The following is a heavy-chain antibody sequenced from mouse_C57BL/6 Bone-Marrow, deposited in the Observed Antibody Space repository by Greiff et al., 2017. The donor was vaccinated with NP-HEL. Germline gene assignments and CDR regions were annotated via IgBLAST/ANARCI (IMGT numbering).Heavy chain of an antibody. CDR3: ARRLYFDY. J-gene: IGHJ2*01. CDR2: INPSTGGT. CDR1: GYSFTGYY. Sequence: EVQLQQSGPELVKPGASVKISCKASGYSFTGYYMNWVKQSPDKSLEWIGEINPSTGGTTYNQKFKAKATLTVDKSSSTAYMQLKSLTSEDSAVYYCARRLYFDYWGQGTTLTVSS. V-gene: IGHV1-42*01.